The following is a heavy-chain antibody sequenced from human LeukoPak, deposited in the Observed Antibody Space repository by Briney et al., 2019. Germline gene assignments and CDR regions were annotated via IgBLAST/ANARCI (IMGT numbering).Heavy chain of an antibody. Sequence: VASVKVSCKASGYTYTSYDINWVRQATGQGLEWMGWMNPNSGNTGYAQKFQGRVTMTRNTSISTAYMELSSLRSEDTAVYYCARAPRITIFGVVQKYYFDYWGQGTLVTVSS. D-gene: IGHD3-3*01. CDR3: ARAPRITIFGVVQKYYFDY. CDR2: MNPNSGNT. J-gene: IGHJ4*02. CDR1: GYTYTSYD. V-gene: IGHV1-8*01.